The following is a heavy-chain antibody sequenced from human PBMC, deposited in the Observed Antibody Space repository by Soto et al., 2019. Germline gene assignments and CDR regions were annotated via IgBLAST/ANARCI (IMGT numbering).Heavy chain of an antibody. V-gene: IGHV4-4*02. D-gene: IGHD3-22*01. J-gene: IGHJ4*02. Sequence: QVQLQDSGPGLVRPSGPLSDTCAVSGDSITRSHWWSWVRQSPGKGLEWIGEISHSGITNYNPSHKGRVTISGDKSKNQLSLKLPSVTAADTAVYYCARVRYDRSGFDHWGQGTLVSVSS. CDR3: ARVRYDRSGFDH. CDR2: ISHSGIT. CDR1: GDSITRSHW.